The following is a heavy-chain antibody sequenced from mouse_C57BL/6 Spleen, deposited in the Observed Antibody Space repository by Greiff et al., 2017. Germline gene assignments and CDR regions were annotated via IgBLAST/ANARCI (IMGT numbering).Heavy chain of an antibody. J-gene: IGHJ3*01. CDR1: GFTFSSYT. V-gene: IGHV5-9*01. Sequence: EVHLVESGGGLVKPGGSLKLSCAASGFTFSSYTMSWVRQTPEKRLEWVATISGGGGNTYYPDSVKGRFTISRDNAKNTLYLQMSSLRSEDTALYYCARHDHDSPWFAYWGQGTLVTVSA. CDR3: ARHDHDSPWFAY. D-gene: IGHD2-13*01. CDR2: ISGGGGNT.